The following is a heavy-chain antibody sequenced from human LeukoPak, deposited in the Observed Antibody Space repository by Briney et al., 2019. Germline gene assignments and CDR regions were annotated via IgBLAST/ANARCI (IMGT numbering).Heavy chain of an antibody. V-gene: IGHV4-59*05. CDR2: IYYSGST. CDR3: APLRRGIVVVPAADDY. CDR1: GGSISSYY. J-gene: IGHJ4*02. D-gene: IGHD2-2*01. Sequence: PSETLSLTCTVSGGSISSYYWSWIRQPPGKGLEWIGSIYYSGSTCYNPSLKSRVTISVDTSKNQFSLKLSSVTAADTAVYYCAPLRRGIVVVPAADDYWGQGTLVTVSS.